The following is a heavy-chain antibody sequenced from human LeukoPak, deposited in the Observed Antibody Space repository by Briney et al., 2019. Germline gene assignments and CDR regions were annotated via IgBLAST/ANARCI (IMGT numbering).Heavy chain of an antibody. Sequence: GGSLRLSCAASGFTFSSYGMHWVRQAPGKGLEWVAVISYDGSSKYYADSVKGRFTISRDNSKNTLYLQMNSLRAEDTAVYYCAKDREQWLVGWAYFDYWGQGTLVTVSS. D-gene: IGHD6-19*01. J-gene: IGHJ4*02. V-gene: IGHV3-30*18. CDR3: AKDREQWLVGWAYFDY. CDR2: ISYDGSSK. CDR1: GFTFSSYG.